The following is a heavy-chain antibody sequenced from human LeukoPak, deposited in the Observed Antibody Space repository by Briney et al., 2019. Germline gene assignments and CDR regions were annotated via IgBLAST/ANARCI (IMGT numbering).Heavy chain of an antibody. Sequence: ASVKVSCKASGYTFTGYYMHWVRQAPGQGLEWMGWINPNSGGTNYAQKFQGRVTMTRDTSISTAYMELSSLRSEDTAVYYCARAPPEGYYYGSGSFPLDYWGQGTLVTVSS. J-gene: IGHJ4*02. D-gene: IGHD3-10*01. CDR1: GYTFTGYY. V-gene: IGHV1-2*02. CDR2: INPNSGGT. CDR3: ARAPPEGYYYGSGSFPLDY.